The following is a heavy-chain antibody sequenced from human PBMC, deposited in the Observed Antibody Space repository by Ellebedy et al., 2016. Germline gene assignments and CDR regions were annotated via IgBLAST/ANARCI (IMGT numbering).Heavy chain of an antibody. J-gene: IGHJ3*02. Sequence: GGSLRLXCAPSGFSFGTHAMSWVRQAPGKGLEWVSSITGGGYSTFFADSVKGRFTISRDNSRNILYLQMNSLRAEDTARYYCAKDHNTFGGALGAFDIWGQGTMVIVS. D-gene: IGHD3-16*01. CDR1: GFSFGTHA. CDR2: ITGGGYST. CDR3: AKDHNTFGGALGAFDI. V-gene: IGHV3-23*01.